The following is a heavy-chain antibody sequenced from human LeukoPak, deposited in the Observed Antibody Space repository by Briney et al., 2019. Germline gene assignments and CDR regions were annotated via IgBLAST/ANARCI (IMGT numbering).Heavy chain of an antibody. CDR2: INPSGGST. V-gene: IGHV1-46*01. D-gene: IGHD3-3*01. Sequence: ASVKVSCKASGYTFTSYYMHWVRQAPGQGLEWMGIINPSGGSTSYAQKFQGRVNMTRDMSTSTVYMELSSLRSEDTAVYYCARYADDFWSGMDGGYFDYWGQGTLVTVSS. CDR3: ARYADDFWSGMDGGYFDY. CDR1: GYTFTSYY. J-gene: IGHJ4*02.